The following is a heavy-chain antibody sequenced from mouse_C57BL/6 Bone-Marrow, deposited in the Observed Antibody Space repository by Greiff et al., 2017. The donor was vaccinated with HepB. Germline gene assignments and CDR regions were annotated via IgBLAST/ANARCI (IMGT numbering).Heavy chain of an antibody. CDR2: ISSGGSYT. CDR3: ARHDAY. CDR1: GFTFSSYG. J-gene: IGHJ3*01. Sequence: EVKLVESGGDLVKPGGSLKLSCAASGFTFSSYGMSWVRQTPDKRLEWVATISSGGSYTYYPDSVKGRFTISRDNAKTTLYLQMSSLKSEDTAMYYCARHDAYWGQGTLVTVSA. V-gene: IGHV5-6*01.